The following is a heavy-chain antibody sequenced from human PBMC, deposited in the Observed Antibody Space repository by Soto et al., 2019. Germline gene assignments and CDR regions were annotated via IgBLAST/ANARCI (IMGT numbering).Heavy chain of an antibody. J-gene: IGHJ3*02. D-gene: IGHD5-12*01. CDR3: AHRSATIGTVDI. Sequence: QITLKESGPTLMKPTQTLTLTCTVSGLSLSTSGVGVGWIRQPPGKALEWLALVYWDDDKRYRPSLKGRLTITKDTSKNQVVLTMTNMDPVDTATYCCAHRSATIGTVDIWGQGTMVTVSS. V-gene: IGHV2-5*02. CDR2: VYWDDDK. CDR1: GLSLSTSGVG.